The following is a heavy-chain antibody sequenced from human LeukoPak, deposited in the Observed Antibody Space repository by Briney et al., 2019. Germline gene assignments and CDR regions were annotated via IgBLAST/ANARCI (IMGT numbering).Heavy chain of an antibody. Sequence: GGSLRLTCAASGFTFISYAMSWVRQAPGKGLEWVSAISGSGGSTYYADSVKGRFTISRDNSKNTLYLQMNSLRAEDTAVYYCAKYCSSTSCYKAVRGFDPWGQGTLVTVSS. D-gene: IGHD2-2*01. CDR1: GFTFISYA. J-gene: IGHJ5*02. CDR2: ISGSGGST. CDR3: AKYCSSTSCYKAVRGFDP. V-gene: IGHV3-23*01.